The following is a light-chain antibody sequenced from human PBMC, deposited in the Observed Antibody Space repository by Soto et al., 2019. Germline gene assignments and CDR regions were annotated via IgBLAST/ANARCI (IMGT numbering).Light chain of an antibody. CDR2: WAS. CDR3: QQYCCTPWT. J-gene: IGKJ1*01. V-gene: IGKV4-1*01. Sequence: DIVMTQSPDSVAVSLGERATINCKSSQSILFSSDNKNYLAWYQQKPGQSPKLLISWASTRESGVPDRFSGSGSGTDFTLTISSLQAEDVAVYHCQQYCCTPWTFGQGTKVEIK. CDR1: QSILFSSDNKNY.